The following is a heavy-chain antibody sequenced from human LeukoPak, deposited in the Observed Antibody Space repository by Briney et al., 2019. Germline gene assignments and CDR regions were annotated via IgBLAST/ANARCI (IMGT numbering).Heavy chain of an antibody. Sequence: GGSLRLSCAASGFTFSSYAMSWVRQAPGKGLECVSSISHDGYRTYYADSVKGRFTISRDDSKNTLSLQMNSLRAEDTAVYYCAKASGSGYCSGGSCYSDAFDIWGQGTMVTVSS. CDR1: GFTFSSYA. J-gene: IGHJ3*02. V-gene: IGHV3-23*01. D-gene: IGHD2-15*01. CDR2: ISHDGYRT. CDR3: AKASGSGYCSGGSCYSDAFDI.